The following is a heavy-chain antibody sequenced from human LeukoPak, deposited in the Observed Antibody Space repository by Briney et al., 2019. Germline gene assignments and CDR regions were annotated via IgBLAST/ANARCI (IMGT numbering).Heavy chain of an antibody. CDR1: GGSISSYF. CDR3: ARGVPTSYYYESAAYYFDY. V-gene: IGHV4-59*01. CDR2: IYYSGST. D-gene: IGHD3-22*01. J-gene: IGHJ4*02. Sequence: SETLSLTCAVSGGSISSYFWSWIRQPPGKGLEWIAYIYYSGSTSYNPSLKGRVTISVDTSRNQFSLKLSSVTAADTAVYYCARGVPTSYYYESAAYYFDYWGQGTLVTVSS.